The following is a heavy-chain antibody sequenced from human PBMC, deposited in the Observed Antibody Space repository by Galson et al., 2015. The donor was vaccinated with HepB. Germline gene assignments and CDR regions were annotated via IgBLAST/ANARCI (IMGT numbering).Heavy chain of an antibody. Sequence: ETLSLTCTVSGGSISSSSYYWGWLRQPPGKGLEWIGSFYYTGNTHYNPSLKSRVTISGYTSKNQFPLKLNSVTAADTAVYYCARHESESKTYAADNWGQGTLVTVSS. D-gene: IGHD2-2*01. CDR3: ARHESESKTYAADN. V-gene: IGHV4-39*01. CDR2: FYYTGNT. CDR1: GGSISSSSYY. J-gene: IGHJ4*02.